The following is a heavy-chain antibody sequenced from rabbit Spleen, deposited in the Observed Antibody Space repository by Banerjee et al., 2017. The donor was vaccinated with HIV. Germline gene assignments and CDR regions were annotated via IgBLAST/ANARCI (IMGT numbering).Heavy chain of an antibody. D-gene: IGHD2-1*01. CDR1: GIDFSSSYW. Sequence: QQQLEESGGGLVKPGASLTLTCKASGIDFSSSYWICWVRQAPGKGLEWIACIVAGSSGTTYYATWAKGRFTISKTSSTTVTLQMTSLTAADTATYFCVRDLGYDDDSEKGYYLNLWGPGTLVTVS. CDR3: VRDLGYDDDSEKGYYLNL. J-gene: IGHJ4*01. V-gene: IGHV1S45*01. CDR2: IVAGSSGTT.